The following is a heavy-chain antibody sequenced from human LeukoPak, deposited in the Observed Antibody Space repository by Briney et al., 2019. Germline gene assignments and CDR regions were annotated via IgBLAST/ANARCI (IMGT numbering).Heavy chain of an antibody. V-gene: IGHV1-24*01. J-gene: IGHJ4*02. CDR3: ATGLYGSGSSY. CDR2: FDPEDGET. Sequence: ASVKVSCKVSGYTLTELSMHWVRQAPGKGLGWMGGFDPEDGETIYAQKFQGRVTMTEDTSTDTAYMELSSLRSEGTAMYYCATGLYGSGSSYWGQGTLVTVSS. CDR1: GYTLTELS. D-gene: IGHD3-10*01.